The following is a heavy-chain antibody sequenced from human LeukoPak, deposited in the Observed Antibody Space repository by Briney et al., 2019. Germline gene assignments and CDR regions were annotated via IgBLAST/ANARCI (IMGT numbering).Heavy chain of an antibody. J-gene: IGHJ4*02. Sequence: PGGSLRLSCAASGFTFNNAWMSWVRQAPAKGLAWVGRIKSKTDGATTDYAAPVKGRFTISRDDSKNMVYLQMNSLRAEDTAVYYCARDNWSCSTISCHRLDSWGQGTLVTVSS. CDR3: ARDNWSCSTISCHRLDS. D-gene: IGHD2-2*01. V-gene: IGHV3-15*01. CDR1: GFTFNNAW. CDR2: IKSKTDGATT.